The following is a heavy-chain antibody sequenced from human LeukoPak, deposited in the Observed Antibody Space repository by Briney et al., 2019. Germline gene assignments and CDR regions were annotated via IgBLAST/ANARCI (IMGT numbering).Heavy chain of an antibody. CDR3: ATSVGYYDFWSGYSL. J-gene: IGHJ4*02. CDR2: INPNSGGT. CDR1: GYTFTGYY. D-gene: IGHD3-3*01. Sequence: ASVKVSCKASGYTFTGYYMHWVRQAPGQGLEWMGRINPNSGGTNYAQRFQGRVTMTRDTSISTAYMELSRLRSDDTAVYYCATSVGYYDFWSGYSLWGQGTLVTVSS. V-gene: IGHV1-2*06.